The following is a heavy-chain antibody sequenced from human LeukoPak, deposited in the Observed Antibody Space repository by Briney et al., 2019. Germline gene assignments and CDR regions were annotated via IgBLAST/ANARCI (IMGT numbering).Heavy chain of an antibody. CDR2: INHSGRT. CDR3: ARDVVVVPAAIHYGMDV. CDR1: GGSFSDYF. D-gene: IGHD2-2*01. V-gene: IGHV4-34*01. J-gene: IGHJ6*02. Sequence: SETLSLTCAVYGGSFSDYFWGWIRQPPGKGLEWIGEINHSGRTYYNRSLKSRVTISVDTSKNQFSLNRSSVTAADTAVYYCARDVVVVPAAIHYGMDVWGQGTTVTVSS.